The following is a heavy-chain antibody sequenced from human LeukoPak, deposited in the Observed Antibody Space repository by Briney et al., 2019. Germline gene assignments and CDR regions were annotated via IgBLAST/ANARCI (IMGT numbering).Heavy chain of an antibody. CDR2: INWNSRNI. D-gene: IGHD3-10*01. V-gene: IGHV3-9*01. Sequence: GGSLRLSCVVSGLVFDEYAMHWVRQVPGKGLEWVSGINWNSRNIAYADSVKGRFTISRDNAKNLLYLQMSSLRDEDTAVYYCARDYEDKVWFGHMDVWGQGTTVTVSS. CDR3: ARDYEDKVWFGHMDV. J-gene: IGHJ6*02. CDR1: GLVFDEYA.